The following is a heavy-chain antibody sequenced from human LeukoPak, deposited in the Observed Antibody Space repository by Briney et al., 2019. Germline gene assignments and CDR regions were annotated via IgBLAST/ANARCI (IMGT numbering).Heavy chain of an antibody. CDR3: AIAAGWEQAY. Sequence: GGSLRLSCAASGFTFSTYWRSWVRQAPGKGLEWVANINQDGSATNYVDSAKGRFIVSRDNAKNSVFLQMSSLRAEDTAVYYCAIAAGWEQAYWGQGTLDTVSS. V-gene: IGHV3-7*01. CDR1: GFTFSTYW. D-gene: IGHD1-26*01. J-gene: IGHJ4*02. CDR2: INQDGSAT.